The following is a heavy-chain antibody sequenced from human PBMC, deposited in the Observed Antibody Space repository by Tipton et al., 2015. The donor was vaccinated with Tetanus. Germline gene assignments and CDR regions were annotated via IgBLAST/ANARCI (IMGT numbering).Heavy chain of an antibody. CDR2: ISHSGSS. CDR3: AGVTAQRTELYFEH. Sequence: LRLSCTVSGGSINSGTYSWGWIRQPPGKGLEWIGDISHSGSSNYNPSLKSRLTISMDRSENQISLKMTSVTAADTAAYYCAGVTAQRTELYFEHWGQGTQVTVSS. V-gene: IGHV4-30-2*02. D-gene: IGHD2-8*02. CDR1: GGSINSGTYS. J-gene: IGHJ1*01.